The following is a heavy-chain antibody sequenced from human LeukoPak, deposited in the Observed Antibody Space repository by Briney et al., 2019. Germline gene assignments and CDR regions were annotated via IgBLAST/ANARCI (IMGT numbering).Heavy chain of an antibody. CDR2: IDPGDSDT. CDR3: ARSTVAGQNPSNWLDP. CDR1: GYSFSTYW. J-gene: IGHJ5*02. Sequence: GESLKISGKGSGYSFSTYWSGWVRQMPGKGLEGMGIIDPGDSDTRYSPSFQGQVTISADKSISTAYLHWRSLKASDPAMYYCARSTVAGQNPSNWLDPWGQGTLVTVSS. D-gene: IGHD6-19*01. V-gene: IGHV5-51*01.